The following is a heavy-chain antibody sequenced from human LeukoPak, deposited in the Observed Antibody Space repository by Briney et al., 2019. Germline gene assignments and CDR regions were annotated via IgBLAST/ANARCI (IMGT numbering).Heavy chain of an antibody. V-gene: IGHV1-18*04. J-gene: IGHJ4*02. CDR1: GYTFTSYG. D-gene: IGHD2-21*02. CDR3: ARAGLAYCGGDCYWGFDY. CDR2: ISAYNGNT. Sequence: ASVKVSCKASGYTFTSYGISWVRQAPGQGLEWMGWISAYNGNTNYAQKLQGRVTMTTDTSTSTAYMELRSLRSDDTAVYYCARAGLAYCGGDCYWGFDYWGRGTLVTVSS.